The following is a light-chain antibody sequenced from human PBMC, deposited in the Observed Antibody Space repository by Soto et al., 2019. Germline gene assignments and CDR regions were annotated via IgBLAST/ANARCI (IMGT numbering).Light chain of an antibody. CDR2: GAS. V-gene: IGKV1-9*01. J-gene: IGKJ2*01. CDR1: HGISRY. CDR3: QNLYDLTPYT. Sequence: DIQLTQSPSFLSASVGDRVTITCRASHGISRYLAWYQQKPGKAPKLLIYGASTLQSGVPSRFSGSGSGTEFTLSISSLQPEDLATYCCQNLYDLTPYTFGQGTKLEIK.